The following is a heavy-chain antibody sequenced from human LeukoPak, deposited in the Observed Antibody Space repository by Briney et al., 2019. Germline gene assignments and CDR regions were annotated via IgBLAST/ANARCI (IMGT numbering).Heavy chain of an antibody. CDR2: IIPIFGTA. Sequence: SVKVSCKASGGTFSSYAISWVRQAPGQGLEWMGGIIPIFGTATYAQKFQGRVTITADKSTSTAYMELSSLRSEDTAVYYCARDLAYYDYVWGSYRFGSWGQGTLVTVSS. J-gene: IGHJ5*02. V-gene: IGHV1-69*06. D-gene: IGHD3-16*02. CDR1: GGTFSSYA. CDR3: ARDLAYYDYVWGSYRFGS.